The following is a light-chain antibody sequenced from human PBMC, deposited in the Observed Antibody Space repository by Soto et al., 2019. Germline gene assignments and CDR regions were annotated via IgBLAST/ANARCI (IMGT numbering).Light chain of an antibody. Sequence: DIVMTQSPNSLSVSLGERATITCQSTQSLLFLSNNKNSLAWYQQKQGQPPKLLIYWASTRQSGVPERFSGSASGTDFTLTIRGLKPEDFATYYCQQYNSYPLAFGGGTKVEIK. CDR3: QQYNSYPLA. V-gene: IGKV4-1*01. J-gene: IGKJ4*01. CDR2: WAS. CDR1: QSLLFLSNNKNS.